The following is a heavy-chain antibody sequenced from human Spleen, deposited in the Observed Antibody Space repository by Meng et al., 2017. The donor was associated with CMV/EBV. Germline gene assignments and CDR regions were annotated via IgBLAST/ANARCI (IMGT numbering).Heavy chain of an antibody. CDR3: ARYVFDSSSLYSNWFDP. J-gene: IGHJ5*02. CDR2: IYYSGST. CDR1: VGSIISGVYY. D-gene: IGHD3-22*01. V-gene: IGHV4-30-4*01. Sequence: QVQLQESGPGLVKPSQSLSSTCTASVGSIISGVYYWSWLRQPPGKGLEWIGGIYYSGSTYYNPSLKGRVTISVDTSKNQLSLKLSSMTAADTAVYYCARYVFDSSSLYSNWFDPWGQGTLVTVSS.